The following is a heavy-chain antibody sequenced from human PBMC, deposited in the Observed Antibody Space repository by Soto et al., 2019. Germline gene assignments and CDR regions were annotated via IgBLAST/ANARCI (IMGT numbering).Heavy chain of an antibody. D-gene: IGHD2-21*01. CDR3: AKDRLASSRGRFDV. CDR1: GFSFDDYA. CDR2: IGWRSFTL. Sequence: EVKLVESGGGWVQPGRSLRLSCAASGFSFDDYAMHWVRQLPGKGLEWVAGIGWRSFTLGYANSVKGRFTISRDNDQNFLYLQMDDLRAEDSALYFCAKDRLASSRGRFDVWGQGTLVTVSS. V-gene: IGHV3-9*01. J-gene: IGHJ4*02.